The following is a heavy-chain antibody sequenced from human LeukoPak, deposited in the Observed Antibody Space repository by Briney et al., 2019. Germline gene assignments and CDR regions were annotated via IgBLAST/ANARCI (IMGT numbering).Heavy chain of an antibody. Sequence: GGSLRLSCAASGFSFISYAMSWVRQAPGKGLEWVSAISGSGGSTYYADSVKGRFTISRDNSKNTRYLQMNSRRAEDTAVYYCAASAGPITFWGQGTLVTVSS. CDR1: GFSFISYA. CDR2: ISGSGGST. J-gene: IGHJ4*02. D-gene: IGHD1-14*01. V-gene: IGHV3-23*01. CDR3: AASAGPITF.